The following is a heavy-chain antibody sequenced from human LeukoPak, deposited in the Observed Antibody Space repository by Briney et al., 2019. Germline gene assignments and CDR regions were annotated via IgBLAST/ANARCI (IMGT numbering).Heavy chain of an antibody. CDR1: GFTFSSYS. D-gene: IGHD3-22*01. Sequence: GGSLRLSCAASGFTFSSYSMNWVRQAPGKGLEWVSSISSSSSYIYYADSVKGRFTISRDNAKNSLFLQMNSLRAEDTAVYYCAREGRDYYHSGGFDYWGQGTLVTVSS. CDR2: ISSSSSYI. CDR3: AREGRDYYHSGGFDY. J-gene: IGHJ4*02. V-gene: IGHV3-21*01.